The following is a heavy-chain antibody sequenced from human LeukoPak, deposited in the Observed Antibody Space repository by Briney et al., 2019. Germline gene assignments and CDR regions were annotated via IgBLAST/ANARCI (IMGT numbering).Heavy chain of an antibody. Sequence: GESLKTSCKGSGYTFTTYWIGWVRQMPGKGLEWMGIIYPGDSDTRYSPSFQGQVTISADKSIRTAYLQWNSLKASDTAMYYCARPSPSGDHYFDFWGQGTLVTVSS. J-gene: IGHJ4*02. D-gene: IGHD2-21*02. CDR3: ARPSPSGDHYFDF. V-gene: IGHV5-51*01. CDR2: IYPGDSDT. CDR1: GYTFTTYW.